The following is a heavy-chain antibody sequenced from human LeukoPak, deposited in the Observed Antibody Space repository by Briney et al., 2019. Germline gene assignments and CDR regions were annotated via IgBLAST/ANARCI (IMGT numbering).Heavy chain of an antibody. CDR1: GFTFSSHW. Sequence: GGSLRLSCAASGFTFSSHWMSWVRQAPGKGLEWVANIKQGGSEKYYVDSVKGRFTISRDNAKNSLYLQMNSLRAEDTAVYYCARDPFVVVTAIYFDYWGQGTLVTVSS. CDR3: ARDPFVVVTAIYFDY. CDR2: IKQGGSEK. J-gene: IGHJ4*02. D-gene: IGHD2-21*02. V-gene: IGHV3-7*01.